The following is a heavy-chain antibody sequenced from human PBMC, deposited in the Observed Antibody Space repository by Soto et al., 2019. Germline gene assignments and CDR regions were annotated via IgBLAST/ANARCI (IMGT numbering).Heavy chain of an antibody. D-gene: IGHD6-19*01. Sequence: QVQLHESGPGLMKPSETLSLTCTVSGGSMSGYYWNWMRQPPGKGLEWIGYIYFSGTTIYNPSLDSRLTMSIDTSKNQFSLNLNSVTAADTAVYYCARGMTYSSAWPYFDNWGQGTQVTVSS. J-gene: IGHJ4*02. CDR2: IYFSGTT. CDR3: ARGMTYSSAWPYFDN. V-gene: IGHV4-59*01. CDR1: GGSMSGYY.